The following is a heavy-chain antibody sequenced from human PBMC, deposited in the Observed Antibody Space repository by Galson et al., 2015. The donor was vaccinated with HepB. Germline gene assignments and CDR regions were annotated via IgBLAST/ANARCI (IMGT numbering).Heavy chain of an antibody. J-gene: IGHJ4*02. CDR2: TSSDGNER. CDR3: ARADDSSGYQYPFDS. CDR1: GFTFSNYR. D-gene: IGHD3-22*01. Sequence: SLRLSCAASGFTFSNYRMHWVRQAPGKGLEWVALTSSDGNERYRADSVKGRFTISRDNSKNTLYLQMNSLRPEDSAVYYCARADDSSGYQYPFDSWGQGTLVTVSS. V-gene: IGHV3-30*03.